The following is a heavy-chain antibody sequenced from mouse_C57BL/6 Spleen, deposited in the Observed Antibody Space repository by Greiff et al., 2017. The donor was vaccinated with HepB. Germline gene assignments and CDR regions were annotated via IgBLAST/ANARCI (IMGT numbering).Heavy chain of an antibody. Sequence: LQESGAELVRPGTSVKVSCKASGYAFTNYLIEWVKQRPGQGLEWIGVINPGSGGTNYNEKFKGKATLTADKSSSTAYMQLSSLTSEDSAVYFCARSTDDGYYAWFAYWGQGTLVTVSA. J-gene: IGHJ3*01. V-gene: IGHV1-54*01. CDR3: ARSTDDGYYAWFAY. CDR1: GYAFTNYL. CDR2: INPGSGGT. D-gene: IGHD2-3*01.